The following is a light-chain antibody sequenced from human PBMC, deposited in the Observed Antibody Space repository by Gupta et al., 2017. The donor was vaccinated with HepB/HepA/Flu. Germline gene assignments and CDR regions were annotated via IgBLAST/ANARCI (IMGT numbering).Light chain of an antibody. V-gene: IGLV1-47*01. CDR3: AAWDDSMSGPHVL. Sequence: QSVLIQPPSVSGTPGQRVTISCSGCTSNIGSNFVYWYQQLPGTAPKLLIFRNNQRSAGVPDRFSGSKSDTSASLAISGLQSDDEADYYCAAWDDSMSGPHVLFGGGTKLTVL. CDR2: RNN. J-gene: IGLJ2*01. CDR1: TSNIGSNF.